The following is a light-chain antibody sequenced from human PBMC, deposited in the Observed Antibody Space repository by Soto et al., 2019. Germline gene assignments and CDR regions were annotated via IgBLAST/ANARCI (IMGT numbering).Light chain of an antibody. CDR2: ANS. Sequence: QSALTQPPSVSGAPGQRVTISCTGSSSNIGAGYDVHWYQQLPGTAPKLLIYANSNRPSGVPGRFSGSKSGTSASLAITGLQAEDEADYYCQSYDSSLSGYVFGAWTKLTVL. J-gene: IGLJ1*01. V-gene: IGLV1-40*01. CDR3: QSYDSSLSGYV. CDR1: SSNIGAGYD.